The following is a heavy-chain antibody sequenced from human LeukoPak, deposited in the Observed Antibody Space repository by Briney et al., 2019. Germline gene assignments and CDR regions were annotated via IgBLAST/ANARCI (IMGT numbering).Heavy chain of an antibody. Sequence: GXSLXLSCAASGFTFSTYSMNWVRQAPGKGLEWVSSISSSSSFIYYADSVKGRFSISRDNAKNSLYLQMNSLRAEDTAVYYCARDSSGSDHFDNWGQGTLLTVSS. D-gene: IGHD3-10*01. CDR1: GFTFSTYS. CDR3: ARDSSGSDHFDN. CDR2: ISSSSSFI. V-gene: IGHV3-21*01. J-gene: IGHJ4*02.